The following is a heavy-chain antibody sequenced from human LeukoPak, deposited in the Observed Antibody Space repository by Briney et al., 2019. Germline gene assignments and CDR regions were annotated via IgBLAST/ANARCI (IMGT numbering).Heavy chain of an antibody. Sequence: ASVKVSCKASGYTFTGYYMHRVRQAPGQGLEWMGWINPNSGGTNYAQKFQGRVTMTRDTSISTAYMELSRLRSDDTAVYYCARERVVVVAANFDYWGQGTLVTVSS. CDR1: GYTFTGYY. CDR3: ARERVVVVAANFDY. V-gene: IGHV1-2*02. J-gene: IGHJ4*02. CDR2: INPNSGGT. D-gene: IGHD2-15*01.